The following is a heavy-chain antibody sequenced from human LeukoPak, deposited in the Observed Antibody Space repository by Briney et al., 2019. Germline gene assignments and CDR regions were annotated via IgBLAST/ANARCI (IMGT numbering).Heavy chain of an antibody. Sequence: ASVKVSCKASGYAFTINHIHWVRQAPGQGLEWMGVINPSGDSTTYAQNFQGRVTMTRDTSTSTVYMELRSLRSEDTAIYYCAKLATSDTGETYWGQGTLVTVSS. CDR3: AKLATSDTGETY. D-gene: IGHD3-16*01. CDR1: GYAFTINH. V-gene: IGHV1-46*01. J-gene: IGHJ4*02. CDR2: INPSGDST.